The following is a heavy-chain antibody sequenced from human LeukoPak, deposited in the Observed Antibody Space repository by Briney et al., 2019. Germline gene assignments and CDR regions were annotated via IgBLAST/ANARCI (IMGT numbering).Heavy chain of an antibody. D-gene: IGHD5-24*01. V-gene: IGHV3-30*02. CDR3: VKDDGWVQYAN. J-gene: IGHJ4*02. Sequence: GGSLRLSCAASGITFSSYGMHWVRQAPGKGLEWVTFIQYDGSNKYYADSVKGRFIISRDNSKNTVYLQMNSLSAEDAAVYYCVKDDGWVQYANWGQGTLVTVSS. CDR1: GITFSSYG. CDR2: IQYDGSNK.